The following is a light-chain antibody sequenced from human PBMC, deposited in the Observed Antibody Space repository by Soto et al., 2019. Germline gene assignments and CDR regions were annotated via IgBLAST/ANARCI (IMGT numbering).Light chain of an antibody. CDR2: EVT. V-gene: IGLV2-14*01. CDR3: SSFTSSSTPV. Sequence: QSVLTQPASVSGSPGQSITISCTGTSGDVGGYNYVSWYQHHPGKAPKLMIYEVTNRPSGVSNRFSGSKSGNTASLTISGLQAEDEADYYCSSFTSSSTPVFXTGTKLTVL. J-gene: IGLJ1*01. CDR1: SGDVGGYNY.